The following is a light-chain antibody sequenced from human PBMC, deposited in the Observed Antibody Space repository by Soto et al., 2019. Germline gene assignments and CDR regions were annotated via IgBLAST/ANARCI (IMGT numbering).Light chain of an antibody. CDR1: SSDIGSYNL. Sequence: QSALTQPASVSGSPGQSITISCTGTSSDIGSYNLVSWYQQHPGKAPKLMIYEGNKRPSGVSNRFSGSKSGNTASLTVSGLQAEDEADYYCCSYGGSRTPLFGGGTKVTVL. V-gene: IGLV2-23*01. CDR2: EGN. CDR3: CSYGGSRTPL. J-gene: IGLJ2*01.